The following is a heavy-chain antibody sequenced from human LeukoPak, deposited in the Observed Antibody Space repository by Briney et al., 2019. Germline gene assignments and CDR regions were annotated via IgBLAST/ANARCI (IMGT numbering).Heavy chain of an antibody. CDR2: INTNTGNP. Sequence: ASVKVSCKASGYTFTSYAMNWVRQAPGQGLEWMGWINTNTGNPTYAQGSTGRFVFSLDTSVSTAYLQISSLKAEDTAVYYCARELIGGNTYYYYYYMDVWGKGTTVTVSS. CDR1: GYTFTSYA. D-gene: IGHD4-23*01. CDR3: ARELIGGNTYYYYYYMDV. V-gene: IGHV7-4-1*02. J-gene: IGHJ6*03.